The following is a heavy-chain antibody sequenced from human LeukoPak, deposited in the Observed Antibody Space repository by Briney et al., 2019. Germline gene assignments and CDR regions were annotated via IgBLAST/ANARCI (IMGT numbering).Heavy chain of an antibody. J-gene: IGHJ4*02. CDR3: ARVLGSGRSAFDY. CDR1: GYTFTSYD. D-gene: IGHD3-10*01. V-gene: IGHV1-8*01. CDR2: MNPNSGNT. Sequence: ASLKVSCKASGYTFTSYDINWVRQATGQQLEWMGWMNPNSGNTGYAQKFQGRVTMTRNTSISTAYMELSSVRSEDTGVYYCARVLGSGRSAFDYWGQGTMVTVSS.